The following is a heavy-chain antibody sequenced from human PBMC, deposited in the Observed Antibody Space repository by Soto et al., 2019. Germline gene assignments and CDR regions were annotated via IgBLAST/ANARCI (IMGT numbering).Heavy chain of an antibody. D-gene: IGHD3-22*01. CDR3: ARVRRSMIVVVTDAFDI. V-gene: IGHV1-69*13. CDR1: GGTFSRYA. Sequence: ASVKVSCKASGGTFSRYAMSWVRQAPGEGLEWMGGIIPIFGTANYAQKFQGRVTITADESTSTAYMELSSLRSEDTAAYYCARVRRSMIVVVTDAFDIWGQGTMVTVSS. CDR2: IIPIFGTA. J-gene: IGHJ3*02.